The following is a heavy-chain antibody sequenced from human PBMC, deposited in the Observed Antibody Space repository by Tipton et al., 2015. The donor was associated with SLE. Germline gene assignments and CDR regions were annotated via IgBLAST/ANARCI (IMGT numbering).Heavy chain of an antibody. CDR1: GFTFSSSG. D-gene: IGHD1-1*01. Sequence: RSLRLSCAASGFTFSSSGMHWVRQAPGKGLEWVAIIWYDGSNKYYADSVKGRFTISRDNSKNTLYLQMNSLRAEDTAVYYCARERVRNDAFDIWGQGTMVTVSS. CDR3: ARERVRNDAFDI. CDR2: IWYDGSNK. J-gene: IGHJ3*02. V-gene: IGHV3-33*01.